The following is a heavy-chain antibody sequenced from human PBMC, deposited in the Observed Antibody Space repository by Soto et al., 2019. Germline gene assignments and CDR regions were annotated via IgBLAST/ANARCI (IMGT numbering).Heavy chain of an antibody. Sequence: QVQLVESGGGVVQPGRSLRLSCAASGFTFSSYGMHWVRQAPGKGLEWVAVISYDGSNKYYADSVKGRFTISRDNSKNTLYLQMNSLRAEDTAVYYCAKGLTYYDILTGLDVWGQGTTVTVSS. CDR1: GFTFSSYG. CDR3: AKGLTYYDILTGLDV. D-gene: IGHD3-9*01. V-gene: IGHV3-30*18. CDR2: ISYDGSNK. J-gene: IGHJ6*02.